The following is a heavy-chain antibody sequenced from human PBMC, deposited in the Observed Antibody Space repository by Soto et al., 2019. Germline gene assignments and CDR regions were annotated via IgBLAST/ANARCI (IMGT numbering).Heavy chain of an antibody. CDR3: ARLSTDSSSWSYYYYYMDV. D-gene: IGHD6-13*01. V-gene: IGHV4-39*01. J-gene: IGHJ6*03. CDR1: GGSISSSSYY. Sequence: SETLSLTCTVSGGSISSSSYYWGWIRQPPGKGLEWIGSIYYSGSTYYNPSLKSRVTISVDTSKNQFSLKLSSVTAADTAVYYCARLSTDSSSWSYYYYYMDVWGKGTTVTVSS. CDR2: IYYSGST.